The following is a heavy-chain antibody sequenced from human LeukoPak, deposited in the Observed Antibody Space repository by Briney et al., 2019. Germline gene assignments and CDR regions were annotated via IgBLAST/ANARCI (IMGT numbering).Heavy chain of an antibody. J-gene: IGHJ2*01. D-gene: IGHD6-13*01. CDR2: IIPILGIA. CDR3: ARLVSRWPYWYFDL. V-gene: IGHV1-69*04. CDR1: GGTFSSYA. Sequence: SVKVSCKASGGTFSSYAISWVRQAPGQGLEWMGRIIPILGIANYAQKFQGRVTITADKSTSTAYMELSSLRSEDTAVYYCARLVSRWPYWYFDLWGRGTLVTVSS.